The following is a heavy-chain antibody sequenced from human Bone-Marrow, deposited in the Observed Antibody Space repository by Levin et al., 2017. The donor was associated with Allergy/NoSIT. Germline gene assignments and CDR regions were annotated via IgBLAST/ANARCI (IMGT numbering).Heavy chain of an antibody. CDR2: IFHSGSP. V-gene: IGHV4-30-2*01. D-gene: IGHD2-8*01. CDR3: AREMVRGGMDV. J-gene: IGHJ6*02. Sequence: SETLSLTCAVSGDSFSSRAYSWSWIRQPPGTGLEWIGNIFHSGSPYYNPSLKSRVTISVDRSKNQFSLRLSSVTAADTAVYYCAREMVRGGMDVWGQGTTVTVSS. CDR1: GDSFSSRAYS.